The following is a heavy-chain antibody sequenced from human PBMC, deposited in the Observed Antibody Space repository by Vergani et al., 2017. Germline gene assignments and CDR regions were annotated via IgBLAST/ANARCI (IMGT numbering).Heavy chain of an antibody. Sequence: EVQLVESGGGLVKPGGSLRLSCAASGFPFSNVWMICVRPAPGKGMEWVGRIKSKTDGGTTDYAAPVKGSFTISRDDSKNTLYLEMNSLKTDDTAVYYCTTVYYDILTGLTTFDDWGQGTLVTVSS. CDR3: TTVYYDILTGLTTFDD. CDR1: GFPFSNVW. V-gene: IGHV3-15*01. CDR2: IKSKTDGGTT. J-gene: IGHJ4*02. D-gene: IGHD3-9*01.